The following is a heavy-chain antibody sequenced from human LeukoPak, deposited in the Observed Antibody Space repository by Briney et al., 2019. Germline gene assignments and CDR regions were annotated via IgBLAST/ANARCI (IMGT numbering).Heavy chain of an antibody. CDR2: IYHSGST. V-gene: IGHV4-4*02. J-gene: IGHJ3*02. CDR1: GGSISSSNW. D-gene: IGHD3-3*01. CDR3: ASTEYDFWSGPKVDAFDI. Sequence: SGTLSLTCAVSGGSISSSNWWSWVRQSPGKGLEWIGEIYHSGSTNYNPSLKSRVTISVDTSKNQFSLKLSSVTAADTAVYYCASTEYDFWSGPKVDAFDIWGQGTMVTVSS.